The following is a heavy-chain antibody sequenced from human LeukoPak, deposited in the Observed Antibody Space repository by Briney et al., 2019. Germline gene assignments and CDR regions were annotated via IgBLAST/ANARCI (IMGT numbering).Heavy chain of an antibody. J-gene: IGHJ5*02. D-gene: IGHD2-15*01. V-gene: IGHV4-34*01. CDR2: INHSGRT. Sequence: SETLSLTCAVSGGSFSGYYWTWIRQPPGKGLEWIGEINHSGRTNYNPSLKSRVIMSVDTSKNQFSLKLSSVTAAGTAVYYCARPLGYCSDSRCPQSWFDPWGQGTLVTVSS. CDR3: ARPLGYCSDSRCPQSWFDP. CDR1: GGSFSGYY.